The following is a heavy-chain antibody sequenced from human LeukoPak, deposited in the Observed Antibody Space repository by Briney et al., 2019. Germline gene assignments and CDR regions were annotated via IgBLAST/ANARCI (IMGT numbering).Heavy chain of an antibody. D-gene: IGHD6-13*01. CDR3: TRVPLLLVRDAFDI. CDR2: INGDGSRT. Sequence: GGSLRLSCAVSGFSFSSYWMHWVRQAPGKGLVWVSRINGDGSRTTYADSVKGRFTISRDNAKNTLYLQMNSLRSDDTADYYCTRVPLLLVRDAFDIWGQGTMVTVSS. V-gene: IGHV3-74*01. J-gene: IGHJ3*02. CDR1: GFSFSSYW.